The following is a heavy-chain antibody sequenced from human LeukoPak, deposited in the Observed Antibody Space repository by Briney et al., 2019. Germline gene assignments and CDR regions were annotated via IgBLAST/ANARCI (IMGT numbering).Heavy chain of an antibody. D-gene: IGHD5-24*01. J-gene: IGHJ4*02. CDR1: GFTFSSYG. CDR2: ISSDGSDK. Sequence: PGGSLRLSCAASGFTFSSYGIHWVRQAPGKGLEWVAVISSDGSDKYYADSVKGRFTISRDNSKNTLYLQVNSLRAADTAIYYCAKVQEMDTILPPFHYWGQGTLVTVST. CDR3: AKVQEMDTILPPFHY. V-gene: IGHV3-30*18.